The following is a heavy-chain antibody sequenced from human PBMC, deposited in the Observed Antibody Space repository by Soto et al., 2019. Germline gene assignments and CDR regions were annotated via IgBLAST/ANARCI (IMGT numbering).Heavy chain of an antibody. CDR1: GFTFSSYA. Sequence: GGSLRLSCAASGFTFSSYAMSWVRQAPGKGLEWVSAISGSGGSTHYADPVKGRFTISRDNSKNTLYLQMNSLRAEDTAVYYCAKDRPGAGMVKELDYWGQGTLVTVSS. V-gene: IGHV3-23*01. D-gene: IGHD5-18*01. J-gene: IGHJ4*02. CDR3: AKDRPGAGMVKELDY. CDR2: ISGSGGST.